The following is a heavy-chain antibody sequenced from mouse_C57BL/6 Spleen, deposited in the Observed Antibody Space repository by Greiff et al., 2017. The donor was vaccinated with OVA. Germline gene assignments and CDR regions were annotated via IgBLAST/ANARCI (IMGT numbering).Heavy chain of an antibody. V-gene: IGHV1-53*01. CDR1: GYTFTSYW. CDR3: ARSGYYGSSYWYFDV. CDR2: INPSNGGT. Sequence: QVQLQQPGTELVKPGASVKLSCQASGYTFTSYWMHWVKQRPGQGLEWIGNINPSNGGTNYNEKFKSKATLTVDKSSSTAYMQLSSLTSEDSAVYYCARSGYYGSSYWYFDVWGTGTTVTVSS. D-gene: IGHD1-1*01. J-gene: IGHJ1*03.